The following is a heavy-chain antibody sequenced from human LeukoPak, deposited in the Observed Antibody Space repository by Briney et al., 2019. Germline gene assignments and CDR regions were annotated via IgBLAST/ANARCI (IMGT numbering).Heavy chain of an antibody. J-gene: IGHJ3*02. D-gene: IGHD2-2*01. CDR3: ARDQTAVTAAFDI. CDR1: GFIFSSYW. V-gene: IGHV3-74*01. Sequence: GGSLRLSCAASGFIFSSYWMHWVRQAPGKGLVWVSRINSDGSSTSYADSVKGRFTISRDNAKKTLYLQMNSLRAEDTAVYYCARDQTAVTAAFDIWGQGTMVTVSS. CDR2: INSDGSST.